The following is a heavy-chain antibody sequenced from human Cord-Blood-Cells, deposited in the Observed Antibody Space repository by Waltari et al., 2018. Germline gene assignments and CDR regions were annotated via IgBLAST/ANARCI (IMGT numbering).Heavy chain of an antibody. CDR2: IIPIFGTG. CDR1: GGTFSSYA. CDR3: ARRVLVSDWNYWYFDL. D-gene: IGHD1-1*01. J-gene: IGHJ2*01. Sequence: QVQLVQSGAEVKKPGSSVKVSCKASGGTFSSYAISWVRQATGQGLEWMGGIIPIFGTGNYAPKFKGRVTITADESTSTAYMELSSLRSEDTAVYYCARRVLVSDWNYWYFDLWGRGTLVTVSS. V-gene: IGHV1-69*01.